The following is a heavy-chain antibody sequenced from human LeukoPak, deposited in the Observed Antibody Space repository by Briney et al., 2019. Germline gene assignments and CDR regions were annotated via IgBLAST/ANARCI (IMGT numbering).Heavy chain of an antibody. CDR2: ISGHNGNT. CDR1: GYTFTSYG. D-gene: IGHD3/OR15-3a*01. CDR3: ARGTMIFGVAPPHSDY. Sequence: ASVKVSCKASGYTFTSYGMSWVRQAPGQGLEWMGWISGHNGNTKYAQKLQGRVSMTSDATTSTAYMELRSLRSDDTAVYYCARGTMIFGVAPPHSDYWGQGTLVTVSS. V-gene: IGHV1-18*01. J-gene: IGHJ4*02.